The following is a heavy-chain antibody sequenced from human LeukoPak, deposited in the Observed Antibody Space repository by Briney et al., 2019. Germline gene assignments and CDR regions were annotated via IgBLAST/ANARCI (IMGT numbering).Heavy chain of an antibody. CDR3: ARKVVPATYYGMDV. V-gene: IGHV3-33*08. D-gene: IGHD2-2*01. Sequence: PGGSLRLSCAASGFTFSSYGMHWVRQAPGKGLEWVAVIWYDGSNKYYADSVKGRFTISRDNSKNTLYLQMNSLRAEGTAVYYCARKVVPATYYGMDVWGQGTTVTVSS. CDR2: IWYDGSNK. J-gene: IGHJ6*02. CDR1: GFTFSSYG.